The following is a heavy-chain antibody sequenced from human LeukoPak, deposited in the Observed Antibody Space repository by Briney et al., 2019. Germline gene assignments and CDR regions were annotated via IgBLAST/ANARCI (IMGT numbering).Heavy chain of an antibody. V-gene: IGHV3-23*01. CDR1: GFTFTNYA. CDR3: AKGFGSFDS. J-gene: IGHJ4*02. Sequence: TGGSLRLSCAASGFTFTNYAMNWVRQAPGKGLEWVSTISVSGASTYYSDSVKGRFTISRDNSKNTLYLQMNSLRAEDTALYCCAKGFGSFDSWGQGTLVTVSS. CDR2: ISVSGAST. D-gene: IGHD1-26*01.